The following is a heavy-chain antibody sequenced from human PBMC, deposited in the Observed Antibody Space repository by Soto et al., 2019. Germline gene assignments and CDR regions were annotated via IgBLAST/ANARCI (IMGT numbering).Heavy chain of an antibody. V-gene: IGHV5-51*01. CDR3: ARHRSSWYGRYYYYGMDV. Sequence: PGESLKISCNGSGYSFTSYWIGWVRQMPGKGLEWMGIIYPGDSDTRYSPSFQGQVTISADKSISTAYLQWSSLKASDTAMYYCARHRSSWYGRYYYYGMDVWGQGTTVTVSS. CDR2: IYPGDSDT. J-gene: IGHJ6*02. D-gene: IGHD6-13*01. CDR1: GYSFTSYW.